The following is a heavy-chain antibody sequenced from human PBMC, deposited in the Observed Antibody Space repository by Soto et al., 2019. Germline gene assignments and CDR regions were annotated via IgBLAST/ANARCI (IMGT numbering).Heavy chain of an antibody. J-gene: IGHJ6*02. CDR2: IYYSNSA. Sequence: QMQLQESGPGLVQPSKTLSLTCTVSGGSLSSYYWNWIRQSPGKGLENRGYIYYSNSANYNPSFKSRVTISAATSRNQIALTLTSVTAADTAVYYCAGGWWEREGYIMDVWGQETTVTVSS. V-gene: IGHV4-59*08. CDR3: AGGWWEREGYIMDV. D-gene: IGHD1-26*01. CDR1: GGSLSSYY.